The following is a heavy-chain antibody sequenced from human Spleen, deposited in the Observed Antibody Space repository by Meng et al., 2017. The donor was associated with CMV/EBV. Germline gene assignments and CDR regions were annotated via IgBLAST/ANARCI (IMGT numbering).Heavy chain of an antibody. J-gene: IGHJ4*02. D-gene: IGHD3-22*01. CDR3: YGRGSNYYYAD. CDR2: IYYSGST. CDR1: GGSISSYY. Sequence: SETLSLTCTVSGGSISSYYWSWIRQPPGKGLEWIGYIYYSGSTTYNSSLKSRVTISVDTSKNQFSLKLSSMIAADTAVYYCYGRGSNYYYADWGQGALVTVSS. V-gene: IGHV4-59*12.